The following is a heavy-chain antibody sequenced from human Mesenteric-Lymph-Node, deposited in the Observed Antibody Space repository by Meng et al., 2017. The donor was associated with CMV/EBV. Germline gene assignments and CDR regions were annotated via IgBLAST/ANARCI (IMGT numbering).Heavy chain of an antibody. CDR3: ARAGYDTSGYPLEY. V-gene: IGHV3-19*01. Sequence: GESLKISCAASGFTFSNSDMNWVRQAPGKGLEWVSGVSWNGSRTHYADSVKGRFIIFRDNSRNSLYLQMNSLRAEDTAVYYCARAGYDTSGYPLEYWGQGTLVTVSS. CDR1: GFTFSNSD. D-gene: IGHD3-22*01. J-gene: IGHJ4*02. CDR2: VSWNGSRT.